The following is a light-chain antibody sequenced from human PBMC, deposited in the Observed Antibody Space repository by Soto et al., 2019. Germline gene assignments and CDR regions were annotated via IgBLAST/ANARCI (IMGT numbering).Light chain of an antibody. J-gene: IGKJ1*01. CDR3: HQYQCYSGT. CDR2: DAS. Sequence: DIQITQSPSTLSASVGDRVTITCRASQSISTWLAWYQQKSGRDPRRLLSDASIFQTEVPSRFSGSGAGTEFSLTFSSLQPDDFETYDCHQYQCYSGTFGQGTKVDI. V-gene: IGKV1-5*01. CDR1: QSISTW.